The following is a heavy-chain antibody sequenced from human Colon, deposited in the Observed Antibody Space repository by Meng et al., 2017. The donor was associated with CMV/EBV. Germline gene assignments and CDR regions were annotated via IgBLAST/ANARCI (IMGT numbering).Heavy chain of an antibody. CDR3: ARNGDFWSGNSYHGMDV. Sequence: ETLSLTCAASGFTFTTFSMVWVRQAPGKGLEWVSSISSTSTYIYYADSVKGRFTISRDNAKNSLYLQMNNLRADDTAVYFCARNGDFWSGNSYHGMDVWGQGTTVTVSS. CDR2: ISSTSTYI. J-gene: IGHJ6*02. CDR1: GFTFTTFS. V-gene: IGHV3-21*01. D-gene: IGHD3-3*01.